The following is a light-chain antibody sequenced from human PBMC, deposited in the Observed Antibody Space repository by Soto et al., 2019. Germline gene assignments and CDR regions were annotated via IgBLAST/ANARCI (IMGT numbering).Light chain of an antibody. V-gene: IGKV3-20*01. J-gene: IGKJ3*01. CDR1: QNVSSGY. Sequence: IVLTQSPGTLSVSPGERVTLSCRASQNVSSGYLAWYQQKLGQAPRLLIYGASTRAAGITDRFSGNGSGTDFALTLSRLEPEDFAVYHCQQYGTTPPTFGPGTKVYIK. CDR2: GAS. CDR3: QQYGTTPPT.